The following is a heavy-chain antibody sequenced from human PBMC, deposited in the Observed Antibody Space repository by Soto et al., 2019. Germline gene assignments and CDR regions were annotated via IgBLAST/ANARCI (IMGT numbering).Heavy chain of an antibody. Sequence: QVQLVQSGAEVKKPGASVKVSCKASGYTFTGYYMHWVRQAPGQGLEWMGWINPNSGGTNYAQQFQGWVTMTRDTSISTAYMELSRLRSDDTAVYYCARVLDCSGGSCPFDYWGQGTLVTVSS. V-gene: IGHV1-2*04. D-gene: IGHD2-15*01. J-gene: IGHJ4*02. CDR1: GYTFTGYY. CDR2: INPNSGGT. CDR3: ARVLDCSGGSCPFDY.